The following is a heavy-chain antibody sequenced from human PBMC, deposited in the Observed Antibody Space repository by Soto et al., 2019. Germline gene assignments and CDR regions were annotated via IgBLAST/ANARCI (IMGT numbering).Heavy chain of an antibody. J-gene: IGHJ3*02. CDR1: GYTFTSYA. CDR2: INAGNGNT. CDR3: ARSIAYCGGDCYLSDSTLYAFDI. V-gene: IGHV1-3*05. Sequence: QVQLVQSGAEEKKPGASVKVSCKASGYTFTSYAMHWVRQAPGQRLEWMGWINAGNGNTKYSQKFQGRVTITRDTSASTXXMXLXXLRSEDTAVYYCARSIAYCGGDCYLSDSTLYAFDIWGQGTMVTVSS. D-gene: IGHD2-21*02.